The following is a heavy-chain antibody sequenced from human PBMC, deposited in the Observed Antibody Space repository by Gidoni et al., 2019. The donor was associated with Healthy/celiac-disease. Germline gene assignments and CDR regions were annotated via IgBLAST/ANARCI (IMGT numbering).Heavy chain of an antibody. CDR1: GFTFSIYS. J-gene: IGHJ3*02. V-gene: IGHV3-21*01. D-gene: IGHD1-26*01. CDR2: ISSSSSYI. CDR3: ARDVRRGWERLGRGAFDI. Sequence: EVQLVESGGGLVKPGGSLRLSCAASGFTFSIYSMNWVRQASGKGLEWVSSISSSSSYICYADSVKGRFTISRDNAKNSLYLQMNSLRAEDTAVYYCARDVRRGWERLGRGAFDIWGQGTMVTVSS.